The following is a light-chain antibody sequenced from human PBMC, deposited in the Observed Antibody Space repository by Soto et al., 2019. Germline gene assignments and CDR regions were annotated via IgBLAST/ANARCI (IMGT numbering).Light chain of an antibody. CDR1: QDLSSY. J-gene: IGKJ4*01. V-gene: IGKV1-9*01. Sequence: IQVPQSPSSLSASVGERVTISCRASQDLSSYLAWYQQKPGKAPKLLIYVASTLRSGVPSRFSGSGSGTYFTLTCSSLQPVAFATYYCQQFHSYPLAVGGGTKVEIK. CDR3: QQFHSYPLA. CDR2: VAS.